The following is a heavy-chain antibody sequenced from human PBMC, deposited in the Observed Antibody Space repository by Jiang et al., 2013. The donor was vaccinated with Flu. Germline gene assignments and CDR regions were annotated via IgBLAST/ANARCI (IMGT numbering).Heavy chain of an antibody. CDR1: GFTFTGYS. J-gene: IGHJ4*02. CDR3: GRGFGLDY. CDR2: ISAYNGNT. Sequence: SGAEVKKPGASLKVSCKTSGFTFTGYSISWVRQAPGQGLEWMGWISAYNGNTHYAQKLQGRVSMTTDTSTSTAYMELRSLRSDDTAVYYCGRGFGLDYWGQGTPVTVSS. D-gene: IGHD3-16*01. V-gene: IGHV1-18*04.